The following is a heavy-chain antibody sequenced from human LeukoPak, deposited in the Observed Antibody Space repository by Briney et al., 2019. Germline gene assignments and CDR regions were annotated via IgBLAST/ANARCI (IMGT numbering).Heavy chain of an antibody. CDR3: AKVDYYDSSGYRGGIDY. D-gene: IGHD3-22*01. J-gene: IGHJ4*02. V-gene: IGHV3-23*01. CDR1: GFPFSSYA. Sequence: GGSLRLSCAASGFPFSSYAMSWVRQAPGKGLEWVSAISGSGGSTYYADSVKGRFTISRDNSKNTLYLQMNSLRAEDTAVYYCAKVDYYDSSGYRGGIDYWGQGTLVTVSS. CDR2: ISGSGGST.